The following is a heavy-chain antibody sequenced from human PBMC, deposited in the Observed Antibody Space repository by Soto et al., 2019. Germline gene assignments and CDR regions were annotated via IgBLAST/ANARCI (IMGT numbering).Heavy chain of an antibody. D-gene: IGHD7-27*01. Sequence: EVQLVESGGGLVQPGGSLRLSCGASGFTFSSYTMNWVRQAPGKGLEWGSYISSSSSTIYYADSVKGLFTISRDNANNSLYLQMNSLRDEDTAVYYCAREGLGIMHWGQGTLVTVSS. J-gene: IGHJ4*02. CDR1: GFTFSSYT. CDR2: ISSSSSTI. CDR3: AREGLGIMH. V-gene: IGHV3-48*02.